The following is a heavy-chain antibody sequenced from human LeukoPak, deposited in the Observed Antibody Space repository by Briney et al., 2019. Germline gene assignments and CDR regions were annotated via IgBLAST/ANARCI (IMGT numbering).Heavy chain of an antibody. D-gene: IGHD5-12*01. J-gene: IGHJ4*02. CDR2: ISAYNGNT. CDR3: ARDRGIVATIRGSYFDY. CDR1: GYTFTSYG. Sequence: ASVKVSCKASGYTFTSYGISWVRQAPGQGLEWMGWISAYNGNTNYAQKLQGRVTMTTDTSTSTAYMELSSLRSEDTAVYYCARDRGIVATIRGSYFDYWGQGTLVTVSS. V-gene: IGHV1-18*01.